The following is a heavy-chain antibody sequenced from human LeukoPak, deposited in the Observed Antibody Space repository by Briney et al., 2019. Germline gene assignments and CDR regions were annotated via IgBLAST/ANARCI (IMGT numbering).Heavy chain of an antibody. CDR2: ISSSSSTI. CDR1: GFTFSSYR. CDR3: ARVDSGSYNYYYGMDV. J-gene: IGHJ6*01. D-gene: IGHD1-26*01. V-gene: IGHV3-48*04. Sequence: GGSLRLSCAASGFTFSSYRMNWVRQAPGKGLEWVSYISSSSSTIYYADSVKGRFTISRDNAKNSLYLQMNSLRAEDTAVYYCARVDSGSYNYYYGMDVWGPGTTVTFSS.